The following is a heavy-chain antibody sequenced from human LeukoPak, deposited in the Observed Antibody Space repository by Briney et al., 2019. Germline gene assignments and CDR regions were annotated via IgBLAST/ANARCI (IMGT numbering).Heavy chain of an antibody. D-gene: IGHD2-2*01. Sequence: AASVKVSCKASGYSFNTYGISWVRQAPGQGLEWMGWVSADNGETNYAQKFQGRVTMTTDTSTSTAYTELRSLRSDDTAVYYCARDYQLLLLWDCFDPWGQGTLVSVSS. CDR1: GYSFNTYG. CDR3: ARDYQLLLLWDCFDP. CDR2: VSADNGET. J-gene: IGHJ5*02. V-gene: IGHV1-18*01.